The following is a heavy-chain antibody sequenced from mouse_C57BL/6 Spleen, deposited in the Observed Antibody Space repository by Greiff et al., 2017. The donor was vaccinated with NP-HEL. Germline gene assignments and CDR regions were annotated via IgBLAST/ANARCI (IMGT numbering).Heavy chain of an antibody. CDR1: GYAFTNYL. CDR2: INPGSGGT. J-gene: IGHJ2*01. Sequence: VQLQQSGAELVRPGPSVKVSCKASGYAFTNYLIEWVKQRPGQGLEWIGVINPGSGGTNYNEKFKGKATLTADKSSSTAYMQLSSLTSEDSAVYFCARLEGYWGQGTTLTVSS. V-gene: IGHV1-54*01. CDR3: ARLEGY.